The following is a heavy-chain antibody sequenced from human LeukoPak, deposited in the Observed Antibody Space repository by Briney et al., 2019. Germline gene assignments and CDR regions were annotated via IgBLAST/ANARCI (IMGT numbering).Heavy chain of an antibody. D-gene: IGHD3-10*01. Sequence: PSETLSLTCTVSGGSISSNSYYWGWIRQPPGKGLEWIGSIYYSGSTYSNPSLKSRVTISVDTSKNQFSLKLSSVTAADTAVYYCARHSMVRDFYYYYYMDVWGKGTTVTVSS. CDR3: ARHSMVRDFYYYYYMDV. CDR1: GGSISSNSYY. V-gene: IGHV4-39*01. CDR2: IYYSGST. J-gene: IGHJ6*03.